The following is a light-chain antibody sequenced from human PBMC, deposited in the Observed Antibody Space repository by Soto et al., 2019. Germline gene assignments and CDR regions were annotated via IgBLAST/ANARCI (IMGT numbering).Light chain of an antibody. Sequence: IVLTQSPPTLSLSPGGRATLSCRASQSVSSYLAWYQQKPGQAPRLLIYDASNRATGIPARFSGSGSGTDFTLTISSLEPEDFAVYYCQQRSNWWTFGQGTKVDIK. CDR2: DAS. V-gene: IGKV3-11*01. J-gene: IGKJ1*01. CDR1: QSVSSY. CDR3: QQRSNWWT.